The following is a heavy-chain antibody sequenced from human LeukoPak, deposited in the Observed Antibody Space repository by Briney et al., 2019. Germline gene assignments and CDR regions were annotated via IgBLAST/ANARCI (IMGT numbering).Heavy chain of an antibody. CDR3: ARGDYSNLYYYYGMDV. D-gene: IGHD4-11*01. Sequence: GGSLRLSCAASGFTFSSHAMHWVRQAPGKGLEWVAVISYDGSNKYYADSVKGRFTISRDNSKNTLYLQMNSLRAEDTAVYYCARGDYSNLYYYYGMDVWGQGTTVTVSS. CDR2: ISYDGSNK. V-gene: IGHV3-30-3*01. J-gene: IGHJ6*02. CDR1: GFTFSSHA.